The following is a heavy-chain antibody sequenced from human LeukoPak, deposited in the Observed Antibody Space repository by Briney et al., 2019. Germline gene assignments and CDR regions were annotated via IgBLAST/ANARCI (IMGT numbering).Heavy chain of an antibody. CDR3: ARDRRAGYSSSWYLLAAFDI. CDR2: IIPIFGTA. CDR1: GGTFSSYA. D-gene: IGHD6-13*01. J-gene: IGHJ3*02. Sequence: ASVKVSCKASGGTFSSYAISWVRQAPGQGLEWMGGIIPIFGTANYAQKFQGRVTITTDESTSTAYMELSSLRSEDPAVYYCARDRRAGYSSSWYLLAAFDIWGQGTMVTVSS. V-gene: IGHV1-69*05.